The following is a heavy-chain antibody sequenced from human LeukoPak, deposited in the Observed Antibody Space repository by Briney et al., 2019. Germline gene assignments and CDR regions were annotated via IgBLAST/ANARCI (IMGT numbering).Heavy chain of an antibody. CDR2: IRYDGSNQ. J-gene: IGHJ4*02. D-gene: IGHD1-26*01. Sequence: GGSLRLSCAASGFTFSNYVMHWVRQAPGRGLEWVAFIRYDGSNQYYADSVKGRFTISRDNTKNTLYLQMNSLRAEDTAVYYCAKERSGCFDYWGQGTLVTVSS. V-gene: IGHV3-30*02. CDR1: GFTFSNYV. CDR3: AKERSGCFDY.